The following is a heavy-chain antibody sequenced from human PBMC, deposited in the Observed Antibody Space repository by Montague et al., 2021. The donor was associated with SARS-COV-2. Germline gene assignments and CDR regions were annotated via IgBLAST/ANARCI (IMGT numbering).Heavy chain of an antibody. CDR2: ISYDGSKQ. D-gene: IGHD6-19*01. V-gene: IGHV3-30-3*01. Sequence: SMRLSCAASEFTFSNYAMHWVRQAPVKGLAWVAFISYDGSKQYYXDSVRGRFTISRDNSKNTLYLQMNSLRAEDTAVYYCARESVRAVAGDFDYWGQGTLVTVSS. J-gene: IGHJ4*02. CDR1: EFTFSNYA. CDR3: ARESVRAVAGDFDY.